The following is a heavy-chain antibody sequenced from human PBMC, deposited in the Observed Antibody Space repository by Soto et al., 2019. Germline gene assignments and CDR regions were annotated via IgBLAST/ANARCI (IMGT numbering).Heavy chain of an antibody. Sequence: GGSLRLSCATSGFTFTTYAFHWVGKPPGKGLEWVASISYNGNNKDYADSVKGRFTVSRDNSKNTVSLQMNSLRTEDTAVYYCARPRTYDSTGSFYFWGQGTLVTVSS. CDR1: GFTFTTYA. CDR2: ISYNGNNK. D-gene: IGHD3-22*01. V-gene: IGHV3-30-3*01. CDR3: ARPRTYDSTGSFYF. J-gene: IGHJ4*02.